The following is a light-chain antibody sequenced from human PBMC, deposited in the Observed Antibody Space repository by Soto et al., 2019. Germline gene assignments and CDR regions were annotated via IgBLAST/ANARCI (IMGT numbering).Light chain of an antibody. Sequence: QSVLTQPPSVSGAPGQRVTISCTGSSSNIGAGYDVHWYQQVPGTAPKLLIHGNSNRPSGVPDRFSGSKSGTSASLAITGLQAEDEADYYCQSCDNSLSGYWVFGGGTKLTVL. V-gene: IGLV1-40*01. CDR1: SSNIGAGYD. CDR3: QSCDNSLSGYWV. CDR2: GNS. J-gene: IGLJ3*02.